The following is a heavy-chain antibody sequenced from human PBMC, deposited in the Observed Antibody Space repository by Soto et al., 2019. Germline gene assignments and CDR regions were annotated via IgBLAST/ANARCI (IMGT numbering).Heavy chain of an antibody. CDR2: INHSGST. CDR1: GGSFSGYY. J-gene: IGHJ4*02. Sequence: SETLSLTCAVYGGSFSGYYWSWIRQPPGKGLEWIGEINHSGSTNYNPSLKSRVTISVDTSKNQFSLKLSSVTAADTAVYYCARAKGIVVVTAANRITGTMDFDYWGQGTLVTVSS. D-gene: IGHD2-2*01. CDR3: ARAKGIVVVTAANRITGTMDFDY. V-gene: IGHV4-34*01.